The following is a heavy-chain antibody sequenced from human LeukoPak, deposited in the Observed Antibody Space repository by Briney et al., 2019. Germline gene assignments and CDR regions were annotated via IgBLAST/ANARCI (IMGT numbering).Heavy chain of an antibody. J-gene: IGHJ4*02. Sequence: GGSLRLSCAASGFTFSSYWMSWVRQAPGKGLEWVANIKQDGSEKYYVDSVKGRFTISGDNAKNSLYLQMNSLRAEDTAVYYCARDFVYCSGGSCYSGDWYYFDYWGQGTLVTVSS. V-gene: IGHV3-7*01. CDR1: GFTFSSYW. CDR3: ARDFVYCSGGSCYSGDWYYFDY. D-gene: IGHD2-15*01. CDR2: IKQDGSEK.